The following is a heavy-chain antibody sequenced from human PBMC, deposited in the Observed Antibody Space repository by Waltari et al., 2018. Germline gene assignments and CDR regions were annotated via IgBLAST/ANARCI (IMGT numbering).Heavy chain of an antibody. Sequence: QVQLVQSGAEVKKPGSSVKVSCKASGGTFSNYAISWVRQAPGQGLEWLGGIIPSLGQPHYAQNFQGRVTITADESTSTAYMELSSLRSEDTAVYYCARYPQYQDWNSRGVDVWGQGTTVTVSS. CDR1: GGTFSNYA. CDR3: ARYPQYQDWNSRGVDV. CDR2: IIPSLGQP. J-gene: IGHJ6*02. V-gene: IGHV1-69*01. D-gene: IGHD1-7*01.